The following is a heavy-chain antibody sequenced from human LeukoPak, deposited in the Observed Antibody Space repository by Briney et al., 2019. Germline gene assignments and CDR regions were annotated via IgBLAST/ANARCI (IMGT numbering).Heavy chain of an antibody. CDR3: ATVEGVAGAINHYYYYGMDV. J-gene: IGHJ6*02. Sequence: ASVKVSCKVSGYTLTELSMHWVRQAPGKGLEWMGGFDPEDGETIYAQKFQGRVTMTEDTSKDTAYMELSSLRSEDTAVYYCATVEGVAGAINHYYYYGMDVWGQGTTVTVSS. V-gene: IGHV1-24*01. CDR1: GYTLTELS. CDR2: FDPEDGET. D-gene: IGHD6-19*01.